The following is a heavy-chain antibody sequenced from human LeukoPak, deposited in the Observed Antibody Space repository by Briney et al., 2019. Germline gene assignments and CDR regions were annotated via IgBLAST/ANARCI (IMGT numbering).Heavy chain of an antibody. J-gene: IGHJ4*02. CDR2: IYSGGST. V-gene: IGHV3-53*01. CDR3: ARDRPYGSGSYYRVY. Sequence: GGSLRLSCAASGFTVSSDYMSWVRQAPGKGLEWVSVIYSGGSTYYADSVKGRFTISRDNSKNTLYLQMNSLRAEDTAVYYCARDRPYGSGSYYRVYWGQGTLVTVSS. CDR1: GFTVSSDY. D-gene: IGHD3-10*01.